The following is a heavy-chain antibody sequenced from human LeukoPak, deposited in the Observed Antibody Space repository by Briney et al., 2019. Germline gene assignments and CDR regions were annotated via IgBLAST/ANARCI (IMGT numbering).Heavy chain of an antibody. D-gene: IGHD5-12*01. CDR1: GFTFSHCW. Sequence: PGGSLRLSCAASGFTFSHCWMHWFRQVPGKGLVWVARVTHDGSGTSYADSVKGRFTISRDNAKNTLYLEMNSLRVEDTAVYYCVRGTTPFGYSYDSWGQGTLVTVSS. CDR3: VRGTTPFGYSYDS. V-gene: IGHV3-74*01. CDR2: VTHDGSGT. J-gene: IGHJ4*02.